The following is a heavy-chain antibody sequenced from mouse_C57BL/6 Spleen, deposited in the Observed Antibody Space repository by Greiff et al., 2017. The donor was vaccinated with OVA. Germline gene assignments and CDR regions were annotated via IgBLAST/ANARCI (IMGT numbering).Heavy chain of an antibody. CDR1: GYTFTSYW. Sequence: VQLQQSGTVLARPGASVKMSCKTSGYTFTSYWMHWVKQRPGQGLEWIGAIYPGNSDTSYNQKFKGKAKLTAVTSASTAYMELSSLTNEDSAVYYCTRDDYSNFYYYAMDYWGQGTSVTVSS. CDR3: TRDDYSNFYYYAMDY. V-gene: IGHV1-5*01. J-gene: IGHJ4*01. CDR2: IYPGNSDT. D-gene: IGHD2-5*01.